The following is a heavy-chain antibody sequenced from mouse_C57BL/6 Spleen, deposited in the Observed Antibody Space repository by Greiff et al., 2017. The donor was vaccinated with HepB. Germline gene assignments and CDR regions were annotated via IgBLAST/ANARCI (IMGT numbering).Heavy chain of an antibody. CDR3: ARIPYYGSSPFDY. Sequence: QVQLQQPGAELVKPGASVKMSCKASGYTFTSYWITWVKQRPGQGLEWIGDIYPGSGSTNYNEKFKSKATLTVDTPSSTAYMQLSSLTSEDSAVYYCARIPYYGSSPFDYWGQGTTLTVSS. CDR1: GYTFTSYW. J-gene: IGHJ2*01. CDR2: IYPGSGST. D-gene: IGHD1-1*01. V-gene: IGHV1-55*01.